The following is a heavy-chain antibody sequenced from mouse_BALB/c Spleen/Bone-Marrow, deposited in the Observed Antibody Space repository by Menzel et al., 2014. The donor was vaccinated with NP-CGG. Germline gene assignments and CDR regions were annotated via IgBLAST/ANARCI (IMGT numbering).Heavy chain of an antibody. Sequence: VQLKQSGPELEKPGASVKISCKASGYSFTGYNMNWVKQNNGKSLEWIGNIDPYYGGISYNQKFKGKATLTVDKSSNTAYMQLKSLTSEDSAIYYCAISIEYRPLVYWGQGTLVTVPA. V-gene: IGHV1-39*01. J-gene: IGHJ3*01. CDR3: AISIEYRPLVY. CDR1: GYSFTGYN. D-gene: IGHD2-14*01. CDR2: IDPYYGGI.